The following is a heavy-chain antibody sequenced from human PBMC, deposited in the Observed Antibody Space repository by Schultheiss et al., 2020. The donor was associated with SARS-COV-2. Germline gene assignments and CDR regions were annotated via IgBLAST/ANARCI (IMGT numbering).Heavy chain of an antibody. D-gene: IGHD2-15*01. CDR2: MKEDGSDK. V-gene: IGHV3-7*01. Sequence: GGSLRLSCAASGFTFSGYWMSWVRQAPGKGLEWVANMKEDGSDKYYVDSVKGRFTIPRDNAKNSLFLQMNSLRAEDTAVYYCARGYCSGGSCQRGYWGQGTLVTVSS. J-gene: IGHJ4*02. CDR3: ARGYCSGGSCQRGY. CDR1: GFTFSGYW.